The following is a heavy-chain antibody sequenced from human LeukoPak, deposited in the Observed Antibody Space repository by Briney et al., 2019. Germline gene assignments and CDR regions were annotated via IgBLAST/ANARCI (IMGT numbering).Heavy chain of an antibody. Sequence: SETLSLTCGVSGGSFSGYYRSWIRQPPGKGLEWIGEINHSGSTNYNPSLKSRITISLDTSKNQFSLKLSSVTAADTAVYYCARISYKWNNGRTLNWFDAWGQGTLVTVSS. CDR2: INHSGST. CDR3: ARISYKWNNGRTLNWFDA. J-gene: IGHJ5*02. D-gene: IGHD1/OR15-1a*01. V-gene: IGHV4-34*01. CDR1: GGSFSGYY.